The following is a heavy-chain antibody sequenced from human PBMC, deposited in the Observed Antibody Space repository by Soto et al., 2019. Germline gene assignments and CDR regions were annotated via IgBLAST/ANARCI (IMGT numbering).Heavy chain of an antibody. CDR1: GYTFTSYG. J-gene: IGHJ6*02. V-gene: IGHV1-18*01. D-gene: IGHD2-15*01. CDR3: AFRGGNSGGGAHYYYYGMDV. Sequence: ASVKVSCKASGYTFTSYGISWVRQAPGQGLEWMGWISAYNGNTNYAQKFQGRVTMTTDTSTSTAYMELRSLSSDDTAVYYCAFRGGNSGGGAHYYYYGMDVWGQGTTVTVSS. CDR2: ISAYNGNT.